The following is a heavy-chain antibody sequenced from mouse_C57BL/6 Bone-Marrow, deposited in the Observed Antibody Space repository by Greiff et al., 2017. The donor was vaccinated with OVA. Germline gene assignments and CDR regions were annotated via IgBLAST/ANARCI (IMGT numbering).Heavy chain of an antibody. CDR3: ARRGLGSFCFDY. J-gene: IGHJ2*01. D-gene: IGHD1-1*02. CDR2: IYPRSGNT. Sequence: VQLQQSGAELARPGASVKLSCKASGYTFTSYGISWVKQRTGQGLEWIGEIYPRSGNTYYNEKFKGKATLTADKSSSTTYMELRSLTSEDSAVYFCARRGLGSFCFDYWDQGTALTVSS. V-gene: IGHV1-81*01. CDR1: GYTFTSYG.